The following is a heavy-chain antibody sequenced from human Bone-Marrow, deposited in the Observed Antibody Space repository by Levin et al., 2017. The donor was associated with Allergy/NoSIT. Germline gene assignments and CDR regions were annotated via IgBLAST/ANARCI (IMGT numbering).Heavy chain of an antibody. Sequence: PSETLSLTCAVYGGSFSGYYWSWIRQPPGKGLEWIGEINHSGSTNYNPSLKSRVTISVDTSKNQFSLKLSSVTAADTAVYYCAREPVPAAIREYKQQLGNYFDYWGQGTLVTVSS. D-gene: IGHD2-2*01. J-gene: IGHJ4*02. CDR1: GGSFSGYY. V-gene: IGHV4-34*01. CDR3: AREPVPAAIREYKQQLGNYFDY. CDR2: INHSGST.